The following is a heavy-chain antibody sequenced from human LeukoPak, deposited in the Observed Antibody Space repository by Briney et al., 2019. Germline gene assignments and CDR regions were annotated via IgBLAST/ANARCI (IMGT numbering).Heavy chain of an antibody. CDR1: GYSLTSHN. V-gene: IGHV1-8*01. CDR2: VSPSSGNT. D-gene: IGHD6-19*01. CDR3: ARGHPGYASGWPDY. J-gene: IGHJ4*02. Sequence: ASVKVSCKTSGYSLTSHNINWVRQATGRGLEWMGWVSPSSGNTAYAQKFQGRVTMTRDTSISTACMELSSLTSEDTAVYYCARGHPGYASGWPDYWGQGTLVTVSS.